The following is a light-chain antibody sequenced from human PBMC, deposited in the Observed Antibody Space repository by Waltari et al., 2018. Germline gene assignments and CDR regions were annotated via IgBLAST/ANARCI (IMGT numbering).Light chain of an antibody. CDR3: QHFNNWPPWA. V-gene: IGKV3-15*01. CDR2: SAA. J-gene: IGKJ1*01. Sequence: EILMTQSPATLSVSPGERATLSCRAIQSIGRDLAWYQQRPGPTPRLLIYSAAVRATGGPARFSASGSGTEFTLTISSLQSDDVAVYYCQHFNNWPPWAFGQGTKVEIK. CDR1: QSIGRD.